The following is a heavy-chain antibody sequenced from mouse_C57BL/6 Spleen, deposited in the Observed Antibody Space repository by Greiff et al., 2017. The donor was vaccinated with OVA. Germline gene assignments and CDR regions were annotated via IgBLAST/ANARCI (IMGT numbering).Heavy chain of an antibody. CDR2: IDPSDSYT. V-gene: IGHV1-69*01. Sequence: VQLQQPGAELVMPGASVKLSCKASGYTFTSYWMHWVKQRPGQGLEWIGEIDPSDSYTNYNQKFKGKSTLTVDKSSSTAYMQLSSLTSEDSAVYYCASTGSNSWFAYWGQGTLVTVSA. CDR1: GYTFTSYW. CDR3: ASTGSNSWFAY. J-gene: IGHJ3*01. D-gene: IGHD2-5*01.